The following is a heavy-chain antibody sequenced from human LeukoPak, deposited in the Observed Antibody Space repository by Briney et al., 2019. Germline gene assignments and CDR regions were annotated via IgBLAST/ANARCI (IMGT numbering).Heavy chain of an antibody. CDR1: GFTFRGYG. CDR3: ARGSSSWRVGFDY. J-gene: IGHJ4*02. CDR2: IRYDGTNK. Sequence: GGSLRLSCAASGFTFRGYGMHWVRQAPGKGLEWVAIIRYDGTNKYYADSVKGRFTISRDNSKNTLYLQMNSLRAEDTAVYYCARGSSSWRVGFDYWGQGTLVTVSS. D-gene: IGHD6-6*01. V-gene: IGHV3-30*02.